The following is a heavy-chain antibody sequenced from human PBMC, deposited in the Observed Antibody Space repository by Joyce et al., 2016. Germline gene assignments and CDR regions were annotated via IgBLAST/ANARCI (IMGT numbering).Heavy chain of an antibody. CDR1: GYTFTDYY. CDR2: INPSTGVT. J-gene: IGHJ5*02. V-gene: IGHV1-2*02. Sequence: QVHLVQSGAEVKKPGASVRVSCKASGYTFTDYYFHWVRQAPGQGLEWLGGINPSTGVTNYAQEFQGRVTMTRDTSISTAYMELSGLTSNDTAVYYCAREITYDLAYAGWFDPWGQGTLVTVSS. CDR3: AREITYDLAYAGWFDP. D-gene: IGHD2-2*01.